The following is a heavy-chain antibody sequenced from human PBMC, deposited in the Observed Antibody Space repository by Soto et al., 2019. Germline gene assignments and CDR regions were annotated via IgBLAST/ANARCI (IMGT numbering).Heavy chain of an antibody. CDR1: GGSISSYY. CDR3: ARVIMGDGYNGITDY. D-gene: IGHD5-12*01. Sequence: QVQLQESGPGLVKPSETLSLTCTVSGGSISSYYWSWIRQPPGKGLEWIGYIYYSGSTNYNPSLKSRVTISVDTSKNQFSLKLSSVTAADTAVYYCARVIMGDGYNGITDYWGQGTLVTVSS. CDR2: IYYSGST. V-gene: IGHV4-59*01. J-gene: IGHJ4*02.